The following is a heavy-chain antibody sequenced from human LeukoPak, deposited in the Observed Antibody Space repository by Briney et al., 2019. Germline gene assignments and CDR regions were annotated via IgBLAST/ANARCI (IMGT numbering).Heavy chain of an antibody. V-gene: IGHV4-59*01. D-gene: IGHD3-22*01. CDR2: DYYSGSS. CDR1: GGSITDYY. CDR3: ARDLKLDGSSGYYAFDI. J-gene: IGHJ3*02. Sequence: SETLSLTCTVSGGSITDYYWGWIRQPPGKGLEWIGYDYYSGSSNYNPSLKSRVTISVDTSKNQFSLKMSSVTAADTAVYYCARDLKLDGSSGYYAFDIWGQGTMVTVSS.